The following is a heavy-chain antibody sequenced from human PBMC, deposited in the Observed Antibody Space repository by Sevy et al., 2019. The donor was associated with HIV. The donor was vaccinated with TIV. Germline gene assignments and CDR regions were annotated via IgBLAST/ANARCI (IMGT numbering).Heavy chain of an antibody. CDR3: ATVGLTYFSGSSSYQGDWFVP. CDR2: FDPQDVKT. Sequence: ASVKVSCKVSGYTLTKLSIDWVRQAPGKALEWMGEFDPQDVKTISSQRFQGRLTMTVDTSTDTAYMELSSLTSEDTTVYYCATVGLTYFSGSSSYQGDWFVPWGQGTLVTGSS. CDR1: GYTLTKLS. D-gene: IGHD2-15*01. V-gene: IGHV1-24*01. J-gene: IGHJ5*02.